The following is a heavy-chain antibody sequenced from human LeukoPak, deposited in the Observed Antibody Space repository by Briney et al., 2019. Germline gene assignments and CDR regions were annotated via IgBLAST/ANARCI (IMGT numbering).Heavy chain of an antibody. Sequence: TSETLSLTCTVSGGSISSYYWSWIRQPPGKGLEWIGYIYYSGSTNYKPSLKSRVTISVDTSKNQFSLKLSSVTAADTAVYYCARVRGSGWRDDAFDIWGQGTMVTVSS. CDR1: GGSISSYY. D-gene: IGHD6-19*01. CDR3: ARVRGSGWRDDAFDI. J-gene: IGHJ3*02. V-gene: IGHV4-59*08. CDR2: IYYSGST.